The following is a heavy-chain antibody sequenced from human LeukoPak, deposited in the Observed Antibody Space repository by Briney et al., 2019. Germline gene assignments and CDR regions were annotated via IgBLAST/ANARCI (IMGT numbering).Heavy chain of an antibody. Sequence: GGSLRLSCAASGFTFSSYGMSWVRQAPGKGLEWVSAISGSGGSTYYADSVKGRFTISRDNSKNSLSLQMNSLRAEDTAVYYCARGRIAVAGTYIPSNWGPQLYYMDVWGKGTTVTVSS. V-gene: IGHV3-23*01. CDR2: ISGSGGST. CDR3: ARGRIAVAGTYIPSNWGPQLYYMDV. CDR1: GFTFSSYG. D-gene: IGHD6-19*01. J-gene: IGHJ6*03.